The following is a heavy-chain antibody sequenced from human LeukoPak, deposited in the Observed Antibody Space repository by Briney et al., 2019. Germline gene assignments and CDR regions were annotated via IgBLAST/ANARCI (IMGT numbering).Heavy chain of an antibody. V-gene: IGHV4-61*02. CDR1: GDSITSGNFY. CDR3: ARGWGSTSSNYFDP. D-gene: IGHD2-2*01. J-gene: IGHJ5*02. Sequence: SEALSLTCTVSGDSITSGNFYWTWIRQPAGKGLEWIERIYGSGSTNYSPSLRSRVTISIDTSKNQFSLKLNSVTAADTAVYYCARGWGSTSSNYFDPWGQGILVTVSS. CDR2: IYGSGST.